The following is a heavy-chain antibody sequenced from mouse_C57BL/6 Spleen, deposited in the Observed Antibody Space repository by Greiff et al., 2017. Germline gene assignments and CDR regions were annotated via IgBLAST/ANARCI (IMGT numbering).Heavy chain of an antibody. CDR1: GYTFTEYT. D-gene: IGHD1-1*01. CDR3: ARHEGGTMTAVVPSFDY. V-gene: IGHV1-62-2*01. CDR2: FYPGSGSI. J-gene: IGHJ2*01. Sequence: QVQLQQSGAELVKPGASVKLSCKASGYTFTEYTIHWVKQRSGQGLEWIGWFYPGSGSIKYNEKFKDKATLTADKSSSTVYMELSRLTSEDSAVYFCARHEGGTMTAVVPSFDYWGQGTTLTVSS.